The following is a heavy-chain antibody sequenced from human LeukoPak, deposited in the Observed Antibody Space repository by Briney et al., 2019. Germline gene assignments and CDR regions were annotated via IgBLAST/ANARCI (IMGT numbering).Heavy chain of an antibody. J-gene: IGHJ3*02. CDR2: IIPILGIA. V-gene: IGHV1-69*04. D-gene: IGHD2-21*02. CDR1: GGTFSSYA. CDR3: ARDWASDIVVVTATAFDI. Sequence: GASVKVSCKASGGTFSSYAISWVRQAPGQGLEWMGRIIPILGIANYAQKFQGRVTITADESTSTAYMELSSLRSEDTAVYYCARDWASDIVVVTATAFDIWGQGTMVTVSS.